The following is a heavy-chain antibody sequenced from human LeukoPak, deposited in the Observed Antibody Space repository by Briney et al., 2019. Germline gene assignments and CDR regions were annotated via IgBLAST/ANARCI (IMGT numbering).Heavy chain of an antibody. Sequence: GGSLRLSCAAPGFTFSDYYMSWIRQAPGKGLEWVSYISSSSSYTNYADSVKGRFTISRDNAKNSLYLQMNSLRAEDTAVYYCARDGFMTTVTPGSFDYWGQGTLVTVSS. D-gene: IGHD4-17*01. J-gene: IGHJ4*02. CDR3: ARDGFMTTVTPGSFDY. V-gene: IGHV3-11*06. CDR2: ISSSSSYT. CDR1: GFTFSDYY.